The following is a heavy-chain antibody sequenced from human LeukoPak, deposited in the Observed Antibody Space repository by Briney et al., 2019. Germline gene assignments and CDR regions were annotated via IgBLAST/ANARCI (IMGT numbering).Heavy chain of an antibody. Sequence: SETLSLTCTVSGGSISSYYWSWIRQPPGKGLEWIGYIYYSGSTNYNPSLKSRVTISVDRSKNQFSLKLSSVTAADTAVYYCARLGSRDAFDIWGQGTMVTVSS. J-gene: IGHJ3*02. V-gene: IGHV4-59*12. D-gene: IGHD3-16*01. CDR3: ARLGSRDAFDI. CDR2: IYYSGST. CDR1: GGSISSYY.